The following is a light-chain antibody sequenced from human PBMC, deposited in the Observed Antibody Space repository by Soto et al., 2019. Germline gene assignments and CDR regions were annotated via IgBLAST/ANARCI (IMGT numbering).Light chain of an antibody. V-gene: IGKV4-1*01. J-gene: IGKJ1*01. CDR1: QNILYSSNNKDF. CDR2: WAS. Sequence: DIVMTQSPDSLAVSLGERATINCKASQNILYSSNNKDFLAWYQQKPGQPPKLLLHWASTRESGVPDRFSGSGSGTDVTLTISSLQAEDVAVYYCQQYYTVPWAFGQGTKVDIK. CDR3: QQYYTVPWA.